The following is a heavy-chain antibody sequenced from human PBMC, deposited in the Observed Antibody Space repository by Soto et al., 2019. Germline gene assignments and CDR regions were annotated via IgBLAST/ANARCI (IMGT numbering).Heavy chain of an antibody. CDR3: ASLGGNYY. Sequence: GGSLRLSCAASGFTFSSYAMHWVRQAPGKGLEWVAVISYDGSNKYYADSVKGRFTISRDNSKNTLYLQMNSLRAEDTAVYYCASLGGNYYWGQGTLVTVSS. V-gene: IGHV3-30-3*01. CDR1: GFTFSSYA. CDR2: ISYDGSNK. J-gene: IGHJ4*02.